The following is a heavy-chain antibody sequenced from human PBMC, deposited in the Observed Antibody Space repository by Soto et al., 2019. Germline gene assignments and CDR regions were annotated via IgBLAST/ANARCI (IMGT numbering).Heavy chain of an antibody. CDR1: GGGFNSYS. Sequence: QVQLVQSGAEVKKPGSSVKVSCKSSGGGFNSYSISWVRQAPGQGLEWMGVIIAIFGTPTYAQKFQGRVTITADKSTSTAYMEVSRLTSEDTAVYYCARGGPVIIPAATNWFDPWGQGTLVTVSS. CDR2: IIAIFGTP. J-gene: IGHJ5*02. D-gene: IGHD6-25*01. V-gene: IGHV1-69*06. CDR3: ARGGPVIIPAATNWFDP.